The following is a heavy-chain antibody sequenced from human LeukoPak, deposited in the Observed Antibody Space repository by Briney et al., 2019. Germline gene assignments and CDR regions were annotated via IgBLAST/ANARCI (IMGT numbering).Heavy chain of an antibody. CDR3: AKDLRWDHPGFDP. CDR2: INPGGGST. Sequence: GASVKVSCKASGGTFSSYAISWVRQAPGQGLEWMGIINPGGGSTSYAQKFQDRVTMTRDTSTSTVYMELSSLRSEDTAVYYCAKDLRWDHPGFDPWGQGTLFTVSS. J-gene: IGHJ5*02. CDR1: GGTFSSYA. D-gene: IGHD4-23*01. V-gene: IGHV1-46*01.